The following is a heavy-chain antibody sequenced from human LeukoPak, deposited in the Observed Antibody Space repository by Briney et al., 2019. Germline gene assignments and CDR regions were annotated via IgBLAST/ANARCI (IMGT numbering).Heavy chain of an antibody. Sequence: TSVKVSCKASGYTFTSYGISWVRQAPGQGLEWMGWISAYNGNTNYAQKLQGRVTMTTDTSTSTAYMELRSLRSDDTAVYYCARFFDPNSSSWYVSYFDYWGQGTLVTVSS. CDR2: ISAYNGNT. CDR3: ARFFDPNSSSWYVSYFDY. V-gene: IGHV1-18*01. D-gene: IGHD6-13*01. J-gene: IGHJ4*02. CDR1: GYTFTSYG.